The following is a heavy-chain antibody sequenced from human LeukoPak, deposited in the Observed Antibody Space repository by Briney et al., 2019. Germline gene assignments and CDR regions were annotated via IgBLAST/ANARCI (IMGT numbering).Heavy chain of an antibody. CDR2: IKQDGSDK. CDR1: GFTFSSYW. Sequence: PGGSLRLSCAASGFTFSSYWMSWLRQAPGKGLEWVANIKQDGSDKYYVDSVKGRCTISRDNAKNSLYLQMNSLRVEDTAVYYCARGGLELPNWGQGTLVTVSS. V-gene: IGHV3-7*01. J-gene: IGHJ4*02. D-gene: IGHD1-7*01. CDR3: ARGGLELPN.